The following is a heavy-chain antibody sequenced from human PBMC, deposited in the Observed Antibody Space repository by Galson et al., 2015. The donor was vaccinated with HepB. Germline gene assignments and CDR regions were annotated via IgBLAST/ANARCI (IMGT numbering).Heavy chain of an antibody. CDR3: ARQSASGSLHFDY. V-gene: IGHV5-51*01. CDR2: IYPGDSDT. D-gene: IGHD3-10*01. CDR1: GYSFTNYW. J-gene: IGHJ4*02. Sequence: QSGAEVKKPGESLKISCKTSGYSFTNYWIGWVRQMPGKGLEWMGIIYPGDSDTRYSPSFQGQVTISADKSVSTAYLQWSSLKASDIAMYYYARQSASGSLHFDYWGQGTLVTVSS.